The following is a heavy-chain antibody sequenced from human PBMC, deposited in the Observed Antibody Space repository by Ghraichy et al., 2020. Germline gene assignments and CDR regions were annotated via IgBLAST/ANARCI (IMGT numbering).Heavy chain of an antibody. CDR3: AKDFNIEAAGRSFQY. CDR2: ISSSGNRT. J-gene: IGHJ1*01. V-gene: IGHV3-23*01. Sequence: LTCAASGFTFGRYAMTWVRQAPGKGLEWVSGISSSGNRTWYADSVKGRFTISRDNSKNTLSVQMNSLRAEDKAVYYCAKDFNIEAAGRSFQYWGQGTLVTVSS. D-gene: IGHD6-13*01. CDR1: GFTFGRYA.